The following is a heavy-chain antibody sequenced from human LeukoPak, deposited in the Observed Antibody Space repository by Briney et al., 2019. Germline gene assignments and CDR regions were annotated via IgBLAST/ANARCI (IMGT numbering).Heavy chain of an antibody. J-gene: IGHJ4*02. D-gene: IGHD4-17*01. CDR2: YDRSDK. V-gene: IGHV3-30*18. Sequence: GGSLRLSCAASGFTFSSYGMHWVRQAPGKGLEWVATYDRSDKYYADSVKGRFTISRDNSKNTLYLQMNSLRAEDTAVYYCAKDPRSDGDSFYYFDYWGQGTLVTVSS. CDR3: AKDPRSDGDSFYYFDY. CDR1: GFTFSSYG.